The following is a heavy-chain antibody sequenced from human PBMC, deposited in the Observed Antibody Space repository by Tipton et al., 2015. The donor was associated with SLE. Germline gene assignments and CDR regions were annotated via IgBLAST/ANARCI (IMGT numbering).Heavy chain of an antibody. CDR1: GGSISSYY. CDR3: ARDPGYQYYYGMDV. Sequence: TLSLICTVSGGSISSYYWSWIRQPAGKGLEWIGRIYTSGSTNYNPSLKSRVTMSVDTSKNQFSLKLSSVTAADTAVYYCARDPGYQYYYGMDVWGQGTTVTVSS. J-gene: IGHJ6*02. V-gene: IGHV4-4*07. CDR2: IYTSGST.